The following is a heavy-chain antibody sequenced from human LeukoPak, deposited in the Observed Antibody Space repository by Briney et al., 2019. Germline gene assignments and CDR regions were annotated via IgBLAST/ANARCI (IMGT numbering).Heavy chain of an antibody. Sequence: PGGSLRLSCAASGFTFSAYSMNWVRQAPGKGLEWVSSISSSSSYIYYADSVKGRFTISRDNAKNSLYLQMNSLRAEDTAVYYCARGYDYVWGSYDYWGQGTLVTVSS. CDR3: ARGYDYVWGSYDY. CDR1: GFTFSAYS. J-gene: IGHJ4*02. CDR2: ISSSSSYI. D-gene: IGHD3-16*01. V-gene: IGHV3-21*04.